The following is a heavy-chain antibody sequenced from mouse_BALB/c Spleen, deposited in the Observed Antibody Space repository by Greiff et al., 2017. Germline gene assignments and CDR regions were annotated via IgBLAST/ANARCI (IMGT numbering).Heavy chain of an antibody. CDR1: GYTFTDYA. CDR2: ISTYYGNT. CDR3: ARSHYDDAMDY. D-gene: IGHD2-4*01. V-gene: IGHV1-67*01. Sequence: VQLQQSGPELVRPGVSVKISCKGSGYTFTDYAMHWVKQSHAKSLEWIGVISTYYGNTNYNQKFKGKATMTVDKSSSTAYMELARLTSEDCAICCCARSHYDDAMDYWGQGTSVTVSS. J-gene: IGHJ4*01.